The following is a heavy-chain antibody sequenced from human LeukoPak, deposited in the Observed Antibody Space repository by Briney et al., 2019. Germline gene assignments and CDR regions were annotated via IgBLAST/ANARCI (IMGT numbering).Heavy chain of an antibody. CDR1: GFTFSTYG. V-gene: IGHV3-23*01. J-gene: IGHJ4*02. CDR2: ISRSGDIT. CDR3: ATGSTAVAGTKY. D-gene: IGHD6-19*01. Sequence: GGSLRLSCAASGFTFSTYGMNWVRQAPGKGLEWVSTISRSGDITYYADSVKGRLTISRDNSKNTLYLQMNSLRAEDTAIYYCATGSTAVAGTKYWGQGILVTVSS.